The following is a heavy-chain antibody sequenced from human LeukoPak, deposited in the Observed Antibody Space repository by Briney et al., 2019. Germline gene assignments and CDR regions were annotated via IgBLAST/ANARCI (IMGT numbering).Heavy chain of an antibody. CDR1: GYTFTGYY. CDR3: AREQRDYCGGDCYSGHFDY. CDR2: INPNSGGT. Sequence: ASVKVSCKASGYTFTGYYMHWVRQAPGQGLEWMGWINPNSGGTNYAQKLQGRVTMTTDTSTSTAYMELRSLRSDDTAVYYCAREQRDYCGGDCYSGHFDYWGQGTLVTVSS. V-gene: IGHV1-2*02. D-gene: IGHD2-21*02. J-gene: IGHJ4*02.